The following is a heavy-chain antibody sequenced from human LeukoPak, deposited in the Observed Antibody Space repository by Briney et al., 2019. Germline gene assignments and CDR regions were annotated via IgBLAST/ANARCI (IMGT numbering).Heavy chain of an antibody. Sequence: SGTLPLTCPCSGCTISSYYWTWLRQPAGKGLEWIGRIYSYGSNNYNPSLNSRVTMSVDTSKNQVSQKLSTVTAADTAVYYCARQRAVAGKAGFDYWGQGTLVTVSS. V-gene: IGHV4-4*07. J-gene: IGHJ4*02. D-gene: IGHD6-19*01. CDR1: GCTISSYY. CDR3: ARQRAVAGKAGFDY. CDR2: IYSYGSN.